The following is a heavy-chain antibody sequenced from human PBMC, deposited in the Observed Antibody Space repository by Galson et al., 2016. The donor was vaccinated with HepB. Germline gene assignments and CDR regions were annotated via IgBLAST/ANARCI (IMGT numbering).Heavy chain of an antibody. J-gene: IGHJ6*02. CDR1: GGSFSGYY. Sequence: ETLCLTCAAYGGSFSGYYWSWIRQPPGKGLEWIRGINHSGGTYYNPSLESRVTISVDTSKNQFSLKLSSVTAADTAVYYCAFKYYDILTGYATDHYYYYGMDVWGQGNTVTVSS. V-gene: IGHV4-34*01. D-gene: IGHD3-9*01. CDR2: INHSGGT. CDR3: AFKYYDILTGYATDHYYYYGMDV.